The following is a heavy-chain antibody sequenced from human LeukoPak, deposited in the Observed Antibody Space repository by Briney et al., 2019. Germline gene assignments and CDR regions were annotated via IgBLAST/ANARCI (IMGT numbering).Heavy chain of an antibody. D-gene: IGHD4-11*01. CDR2: ISSSGDST. J-gene: IGHJ4*02. V-gene: IGHV3-23*01. CDR3: AKEYGNYVF. Sequence: GGSLRLSCAASGFTFSSYAMSWVRQAPEKGLEWVSEISSSGDSTYYADSVKGRFTISRDNSKNTLYLQMNSLRAEDTAVYYCAKEYGNYVFWGQGTLVTVSS. CDR1: GFTFSSYA.